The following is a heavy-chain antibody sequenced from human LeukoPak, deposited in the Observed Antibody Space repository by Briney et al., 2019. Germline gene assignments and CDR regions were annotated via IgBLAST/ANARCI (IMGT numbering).Heavy chain of an antibody. V-gene: IGHV4-39*01. D-gene: IGHD6-19*01. CDR3: ASNRYSSGWKYFDY. CDR1: GGSISSSSYY. J-gene: IGHJ4*02. CDR2: IYYSGST. Sequence: SESLSLTCTVPGGSISSSSYYWGWIRQPPGKGLEWIGSIYYSGSTYYNPSLKSRVTISVDTSKNQFSLKLSSVTAADTAVYYCASNRYSSGWKYFDYWGQGTLVTVSS.